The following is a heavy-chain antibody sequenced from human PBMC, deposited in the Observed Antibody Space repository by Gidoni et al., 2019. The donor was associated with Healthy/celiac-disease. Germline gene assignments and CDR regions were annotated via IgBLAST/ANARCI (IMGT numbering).Heavy chain of an antibody. CDR1: GFTFRSYG. CDR2: ISYEGSNK. Sequence: QVQLVESGGGVVQPGRSLILSCAASGFTFRSYGMHWVRQAPGKGLEWVAVISYEGSNKDYADSVKGRFTISRDNSKNTLYLKMNSLRAEDTAVYYCAKDQYFDWLFTKGPSYGMDVWGQGTTVTVSS. J-gene: IGHJ6*02. CDR3: AKDQYFDWLFTKGPSYGMDV. D-gene: IGHD3-9*01. V-gene: IGHV3-30*18.